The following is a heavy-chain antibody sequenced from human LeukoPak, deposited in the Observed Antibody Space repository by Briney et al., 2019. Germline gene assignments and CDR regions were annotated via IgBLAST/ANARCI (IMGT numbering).Heavy chain of an antibody. V-gene: IGHV1-46*01. Sequence: SVKVSCKASGYTFTSYYMHWVRQAPGQGLEWMGIINLSGGSTSYAQKFQGRVTMTRDTSTSTVYMELSSLRSEDTAVYYCARVGLLPLYYFDYWGQGTLVTVSS. CDR3: ARVGLLPLYYFDY. CDR2: INLSGGST. D-gene: IGHD3-22*01. CDR1: GYTFTSYY. J-gene: IGHJ4*02.